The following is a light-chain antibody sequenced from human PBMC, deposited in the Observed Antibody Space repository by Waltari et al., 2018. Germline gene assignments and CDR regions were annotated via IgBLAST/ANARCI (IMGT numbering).Light chain of an antibody. J-gene: IGLJ3*02. CDR1: VLATKY. CDR2: KDS. CDR3: YSAADNNLGV. Sequence: SYELTQPSSVSVSPGQTARITCSGDVLATKYARWFQKKPGQAPVLVIYKDSERPSGIPERFSGSSSGTTVTLTISGAQVEDEADYYCYSAADNNLGVFGGGTKLTVL. V-gene: IGLV3-27*01.